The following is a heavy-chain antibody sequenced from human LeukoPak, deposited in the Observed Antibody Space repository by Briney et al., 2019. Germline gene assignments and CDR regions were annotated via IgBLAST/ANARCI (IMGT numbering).Heavy chain of an antibody. J-gene: IGHJ4*02. Sequence: PGGSLRLSCSASGFNFNNYGMHWVRQTPGKGLEWVGRIKSKSDGGTTDYAAPVKGRFTISRDDSKNTLFLQVNSLKIEDTAVYYCTTVTLRPVGLWGQGTLVTVSS. CDR2: IKSKSDGGTT. D-gene: IGHD3-10*01. CDR3: TTVTLRPVGL. V-gene: IGHV3-15*05. CDR1: GFNFNNYG.